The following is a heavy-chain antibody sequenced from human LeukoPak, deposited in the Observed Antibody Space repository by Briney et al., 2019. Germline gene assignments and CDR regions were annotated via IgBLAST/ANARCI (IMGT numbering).Heavy chain of an antibody. CDR3: ARDPHSPATIAAAGGFWFDP. CDR1: GGSISSSSYY. D-gene: IGHD6-13*01. CDR2: INYSGNT. Sequence: PSETLSLTCTVSGGSISSSSYYWVWIRQPPGKELEWIGSINYSGNTYYNPSVKSRVTISVDTSKNQFSLKVSSVTAADTAVYYCARDPHSPATIAAAGGFWFDPWGQGTLVTVSS. J-gene: IGHJ5*02. V-gene: IGHV4-39*07.